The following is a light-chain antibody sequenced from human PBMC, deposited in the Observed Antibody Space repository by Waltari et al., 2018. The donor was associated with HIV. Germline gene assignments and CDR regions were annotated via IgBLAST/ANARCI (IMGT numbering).Light chain of an antibody. Sequence: DIVMTQSPLSLPVTPGEPASISCRSSQSLLNSKGFNYLDWYLQKPGQSPRLLIYLGSNRAPGVPDRFSGSGSGTDFTLKISRVEAEDVGVYYCMQALQTPLISFGQGTRLEIK. V-gene: IGKV2-28*01. CDR2: LGS. CDR3: MQALQTPLIS. CDR1: QSLLNSKGFNY. J-gene: IGKJ5*01.